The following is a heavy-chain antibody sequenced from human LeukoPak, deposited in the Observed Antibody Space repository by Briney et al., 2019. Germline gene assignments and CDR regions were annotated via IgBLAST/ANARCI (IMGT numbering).Heavy chain of an antibody. Sequence: SETLSHTCAVSGDSFSSHYWTWIRQPPGRGLEWIGYISYIGTTNYNPSLKSRVTISIDTSKNQFSLKLSSVTTADTAVYYCARDLVTVTKGFDIWGLGTMVSVSS. J-gene: IGHJ3*02. CDR2: ISYIGTT. CDR1: GDSFSSHY. CDR3: ARDLVTVTKGFDI. D-gene: IGHD4-17*01. V-gene: IGHV4-59*11.